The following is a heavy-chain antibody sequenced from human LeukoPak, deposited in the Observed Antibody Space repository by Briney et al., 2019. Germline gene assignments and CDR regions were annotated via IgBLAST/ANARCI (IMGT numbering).Heavy chain of an antibody. CDR1: GFTFNNYA. CDR3: ARAPVRGAVAGVDY. Sequence: PLGSLRLSCAASGFTFNNYAIHWVRQAPRKGLEWVAVVTYDGNNQYYADSVKGRFTVSRDNSRNTVNLQMNSLRGEDTAVYYCARAPVRGAVAGVDYWGQGTLVTVSS. V-gene: IGHV3-30-3*01. J-gene: IGHJ4*02. CDR2: VTYDGNNQ. D-gene: IGHD6-19*01.